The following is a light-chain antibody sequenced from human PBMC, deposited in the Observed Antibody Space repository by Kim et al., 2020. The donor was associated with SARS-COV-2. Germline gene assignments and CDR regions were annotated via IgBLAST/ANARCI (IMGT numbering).Light chain of an antibody. CDR3: QSYDSGLSGYV. V-gene: IGLV1-40*01. Sequence: RVTHPCTWSHSHIGAGYDLHSYQHLPGTAPKLLLYRSTNRPPGVPDRLSVSKSGTSASLAITGLQAEDEADYYCQSYDSGLSGYVFGTGTKVTVL. CDR1: HSHIGAGYD. CDR2: RST. J-gene: IGLJ1*01.